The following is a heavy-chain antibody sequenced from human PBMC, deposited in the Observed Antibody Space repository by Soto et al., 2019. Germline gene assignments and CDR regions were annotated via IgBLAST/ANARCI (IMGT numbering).Heavy chain of an antibody. J-gene: IGHJ4*02. Sequence: SLRLSCAASGFTFGDYAMHWVRQAPWKGLEWVSGISWNSGSIGYADSVKGRFTISRDNAKNSLYLQMNSLRAEDTALYYCAKDSHIVATTTLDYWGQGTLVTVSS. CDR3: AKDSHIVATTTLDY. CDR1: GFTFGDYA. V-gene: IGHV3-9*01. D-gene: IGHD5-12*01. CDR2: ISWNSGSI.